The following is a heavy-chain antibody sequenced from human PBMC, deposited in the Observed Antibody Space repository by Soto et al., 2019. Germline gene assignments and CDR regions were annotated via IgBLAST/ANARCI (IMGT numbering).Heavy chain of an antibody. CDR2: ISYSGST. J-gene: IGHJ6*03. D-gene: IGHD2-2*01. V-gene: IGHV4-39*01. CDR1: GGSISSSSSS. Sequence: SETLYLTCTVSGGSISSSSSSWGWLRQPPGKGLEWLGIISYSGSTYYSPSLKSRVTISVDASKNLFSLKLSSVTAADTAVYYCARTYVTDVVVVPASKDYMDVWGKGTTVTVSS. CDR3: ARTYVTDVVVVPASKDYMDV.